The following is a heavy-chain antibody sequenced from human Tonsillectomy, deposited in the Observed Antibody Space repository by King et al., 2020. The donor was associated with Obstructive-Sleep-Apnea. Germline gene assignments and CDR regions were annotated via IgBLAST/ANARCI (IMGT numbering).Heavy chain of an antibody. CDR3: ARVAIDSTWAPNYNYGMDV. CDR2: ISGSGENT. CDR1: GIAFDSYA. Sequence: VQLVESGGGLVQPGGSLRLSCAASGIAFDSYAMSWVRQAPGKGLEWVSAISGSGENTYYPDSVKGRFTISRDNSKNTLSLQMNSLRDEDTAVYFCARVAIDSTWAPNYNYGMDVWGLGTTVTVSS. D-gene: IGHD3-9*01. J-gene: IGHJ6*02. V-gene: IGHV3-23*04.